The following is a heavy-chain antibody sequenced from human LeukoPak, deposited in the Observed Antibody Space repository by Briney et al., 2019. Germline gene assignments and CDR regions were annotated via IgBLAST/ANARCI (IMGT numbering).Heavy chain of an antibody. V-gene: IGHV4-30-2*01. CDR1: GGSISSGGYY. D-gene: IGHD2-2*02. CDR2: IYHSGST. CDR3: ARRGYCSSTSCYTRSRYFQH. J-gene: IGHJ1*01. Sequence: SETLSLTCTVSGGSISSGGYYWSWIRQPPGKGLEWIGYIYHSGSTNYNPSLKSRVTISVDTSKNQFSLKLSSVTAADTAVYYCARRGYCSSTSCYTRSRYFQHWGQGTLVTVSS.